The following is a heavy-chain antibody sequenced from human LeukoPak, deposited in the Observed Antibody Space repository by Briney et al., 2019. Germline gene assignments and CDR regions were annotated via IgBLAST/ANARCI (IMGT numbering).Heavy chain of an antibody. J-gene: IGHJ4*02. CDR1: GDSVSRNTAA. CDR3: ARVLWFGQLETFDY. D-gene: IGHD3-10*01. V-gene: IGHV6-1*01. CDR2: TYYRSEWYT. Sequence: SQTLSLTCAISGDSVSRNTAAWNWIRQSPSRGLEWLGRTYYRSEWYTDYAESVKSRITINSDTSKNQFSLHLNSVTPEDTAVYYCARVLWFGQLETFDYWGQGTLVTASS.